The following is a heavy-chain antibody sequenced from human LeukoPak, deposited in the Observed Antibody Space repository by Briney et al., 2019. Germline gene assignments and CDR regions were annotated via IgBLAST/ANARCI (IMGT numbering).Heavy chain of an antibody. CDR1: GFTFSSCT. Sequence: GGSLRLSCAAPGFTFSSCTIHWVRQDPGKGLEWVAGISYDGFNKYYADSVKGRFTISRDNSKNTLYLQMNSLRAEDTAVYYCARSIPVAVALDYWGQGTLVTVSS. D-gene: IGHD6-19*01. V-gene: IGHV3-30*04. J-gene: IGHJ4*02. CDR3: ARSIPVAVALDY. CDR2: ISYDGFNK.